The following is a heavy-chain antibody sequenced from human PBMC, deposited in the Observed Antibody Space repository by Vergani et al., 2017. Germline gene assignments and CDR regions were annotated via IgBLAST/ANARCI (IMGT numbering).Heavy chain of an antibody. CDR3: ARAKRDDFWSGYPGGSYYYYGMDV. D-gene: IGHD3-3*01. CDR2: TRNKANSYTT. V-gene: IGHV3-72*01. J-gene: IGHJ6*02. CDR1: GFTFSDHY. Sequence: EVQLVESGGGLVQPGGSLRLSCAASGFTFSDHYMDWVRQAPGKGLEWVGRTRNKANSYTTEYAASVKGRFTISRDDSKNSLYLQMNSLKTEDTAVYYCARAKRDDFWSGYPGGSYYYYGMDVWGQGTTVTVSS.